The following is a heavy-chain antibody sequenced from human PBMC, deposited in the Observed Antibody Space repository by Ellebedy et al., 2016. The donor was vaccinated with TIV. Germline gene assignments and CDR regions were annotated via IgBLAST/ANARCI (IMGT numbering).Heavy chain of an antibody. D-gene: IGHD1-14*01. Sequence: GGSLRLXXAAAGFTFSSYGMNWVRQAPGKGLEWVAVIWYDGSNKYYADSAKGRFTISRDNSKNMLYLQMNSLRAEDTAVYYCARASTRPGGYFDLWGRGTLVTVSS. CDR2: IWYDGSNK. V-gene: IGHV3-33*01. J-gene: IGHJ2*01. CDR3: ARASTRPGGYFDL. CDR1: GFTFSSYG.